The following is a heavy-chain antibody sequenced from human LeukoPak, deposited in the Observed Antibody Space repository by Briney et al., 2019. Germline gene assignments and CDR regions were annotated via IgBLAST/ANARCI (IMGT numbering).Heavy chain of an antibody. CDR2: ISGYSGKT. V-gene: IGHV1-18*01. J-gene: IGHJ4*02. Sequence: ASVKVSCKASGYTFTTYGINWVRQAPGQGLEWMGWISGYSGKTNYAQKFQGRVTLTTDTSTTTAYMELRSLRSDDTAVYYCARDWTVSSYNWNDLGYWGQGTLVTVSS. CDR1: GYTFTTYG. D-gene: IGHD1-20*01. CDR3: ARDWTVSSYNWNDLGY.